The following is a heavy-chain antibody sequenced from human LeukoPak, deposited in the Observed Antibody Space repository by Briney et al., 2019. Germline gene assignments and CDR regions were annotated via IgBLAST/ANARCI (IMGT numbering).Heavy chain of an antibody. CDR1: GFTFSDYY. Sequence: GSLRLSCAASGFTFSDYYMSWIRQAPGKGLEWVSYIGYSDDTIYYTDSVKGRFTISRDNAKNSLFLQMNSLRAEDTAVYYCARVLRYCSGGNCYSGGLGYMDVWGKGTTVTISS. D-gene: IGHD2-15*01. J-gene: IGHJ6*03. CDR3: ARVLRYCSGGNCYSGGLGYMDV. CDR2: IGYSDDTI. V-gene: IGHV3-11*01.